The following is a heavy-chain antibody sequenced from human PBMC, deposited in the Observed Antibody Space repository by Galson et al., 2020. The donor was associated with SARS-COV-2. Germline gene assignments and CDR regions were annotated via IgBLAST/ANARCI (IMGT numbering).Heavy chain of an antibody. CDR3: ATGRGGSPRTFDY. Sequence: SETLSLTCTVSGGSISSGGYYWSWIRQHPGKGLEWIGYIYYSGSTYYNPSLKSRVTISVDTSKNQFSLKLSSVTAADTAVYYCATGRGGSPRTFDYWGQGTLVTVSS. D-gene: IGHD2-15*01. J-gene: IGHJ4*02. V-gene: IGHV4-31*03. CDR1: GGSISSGGYY. CDR2: IYYSGST.